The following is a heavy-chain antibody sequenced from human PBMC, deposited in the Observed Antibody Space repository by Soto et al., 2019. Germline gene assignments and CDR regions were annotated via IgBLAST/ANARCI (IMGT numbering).Heavy chain of an antibody. Sequence: GASVKVSCKASGYTFTSYYMHWVRQAPGQGLEWMGIINPSGGSTSYAQKFQGRVTMTRDTSTSTVYMELSSLRSEDTAVYYCATDSGLVDGGNPWGQGILVTVSS. D-gene: IGHD2-15*01. J-gene: IGHJ5*02. CDR2: INPSGGST. V-gene: IGHV1-46*01. CDR3: ATDSGLVDGGNP. CDR1: GYTFTSYY.